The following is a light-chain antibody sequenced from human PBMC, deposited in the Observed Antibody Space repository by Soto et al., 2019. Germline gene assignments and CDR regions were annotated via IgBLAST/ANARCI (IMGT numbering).Light chain of an antibody. J-gene: IGKJ1*01. CDR2: EAS. Sequence: GDRVTITCRASQSISGSLAWYQQKPGKAPNLLIYEASNLKSGVPSRFSGSGSGTEYTLTISSLQPDDSASYYCQQYNGYWTCGQGTRVEIK. CDR1: QSISGS. V-gene: IGKV1-5*03. CDR3: QQYNGYWT.